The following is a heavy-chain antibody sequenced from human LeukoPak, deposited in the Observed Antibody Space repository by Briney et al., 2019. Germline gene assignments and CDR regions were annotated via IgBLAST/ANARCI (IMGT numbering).Heavy chain of an antibody. V-gene: IGHV3-21*01. CDR1: GFTFSSYT. CDR2: ISSSSSYI. CDR3: ARERYNYGPGEVDY. D-gene: IGHD3-10*01. J-gene: IGHJ4*02. Sequence: GGSLRLSCAASGFTFSSYTMNWVRQAPGKGLEWVSSISSSSSYIYYADSVKGRFTISRDNAKKSLYLQMDSLRAEDTAVYYCARERYNYGPGEVDYWGQGTLVTVSS.